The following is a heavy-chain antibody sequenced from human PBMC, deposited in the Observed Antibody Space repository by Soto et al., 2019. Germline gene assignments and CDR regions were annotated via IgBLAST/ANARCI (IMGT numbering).Heavy chain of an antibody. Sequence: SPTLSLTCAISGDSVSSNSAAWHWIRQSPSRGLEWLGRTYYRSKWYNDYAVSVKSRITINPDTSKNQFSLQLNSVAPEDTAVYYCARVLGGLSYYYYGMDVWGQGTTVTVSS. CDR2: TYYRSKWYN. CDR3: ARVLGGLSYYYYGMDV. V-gene: IGHV6-1*01. J-gene: IGHJ6*02. CDR1: GDSVSSNSAA. D-gene: IGHD2-15*01.